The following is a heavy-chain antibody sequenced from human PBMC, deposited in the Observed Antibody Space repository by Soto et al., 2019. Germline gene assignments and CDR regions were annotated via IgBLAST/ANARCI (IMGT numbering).Heavy chain of an antibody. CDR1: GGTFSSYV. D-gene: IGHD3-10*01. Sequence: QVQLVQSGAEVKKPGTSVKVSCKGSGGTFSSYVISWVRQAPGQGLEWMGGIIPKFGTTKYAQKFQGRVTPTADESTIIVYMELSSLRSEDTAVYYCARGRGGRFGRYYYGLDVWGQGTTVTVS. CDR3: ARGRGGRFGRYYYGLDV. V-gene: IGHV1-69*12. CDR2: IIPKFGTT. J-gene: IGHJ6*02.